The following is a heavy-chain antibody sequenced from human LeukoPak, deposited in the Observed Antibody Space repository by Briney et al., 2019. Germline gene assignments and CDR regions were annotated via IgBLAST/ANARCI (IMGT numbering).Heavy chain of an antibody. Sequence: SETLSLTCTVSGGSISSYYWSWIRQPPGKGLEWIGYISYSGSTNYNPSLKSRVTISVDTSKSQFSLKLSSVTAADTAVYYCARAYSSSWYWNWFDPWGQGTLVTVSS. CDR1: GGSISSYY. CDR2: ISYSGST. V-gene: IGHV4-59*01. CDR3: ARAYSSSWYWNWFDP. J-gene: IGHJ5*02. D-gene: IGHD6-13*01.